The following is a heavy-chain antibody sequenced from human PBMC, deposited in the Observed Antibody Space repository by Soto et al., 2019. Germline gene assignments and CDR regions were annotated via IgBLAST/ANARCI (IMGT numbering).Heavy chain of an antibody. CDR2: INPGNGNT. V-gene: IGHV1-3*01. CDR3: ARVVKNFSGSVDTWFDH. CDR1: GYIFANYA. Sequence: ASVKVSCKASGYIFANYAMQWVRQAPGQGLEWMGYINPGNGNTKYSQKFQGRLTISRDTSANTVYMDLSSLTSKDTAIYYCARVVKNFSGSVDTWFDHWGQGTQVTVSS. D-gene: IGHD3-10*01. J-gene: IGHJ5*01.